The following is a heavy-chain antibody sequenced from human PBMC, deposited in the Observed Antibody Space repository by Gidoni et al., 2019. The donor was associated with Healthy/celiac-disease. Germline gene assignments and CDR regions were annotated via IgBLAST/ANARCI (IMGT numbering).Heavy chain of an antibody. CDR3: VKSEYDYVWGSYLFDY. CDR1: GFTFSSYA. J-gene: IGHJ4*02. Sequence: EVQLVESGGGLVQPGGSLRLSCSASGFTFSSYAMHWVRQAPGKGLEYVSAISSNGGSTYYADSVKGRFTISRDNSKNTLYLQMSSLRAEDTAVYYCVKSEYDYVWGSYLFDYWGQGTLVTVSS. D-gene: IGHD3-16*02. CDR2: ISSNGGST. V-gene: IGHV3-64D*08.